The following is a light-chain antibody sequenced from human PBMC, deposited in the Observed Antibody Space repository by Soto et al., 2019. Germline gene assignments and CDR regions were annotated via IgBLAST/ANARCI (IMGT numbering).Light chain of an antibody. V-gene: IGLV2-14*03. J-gene: IGLJ1*01. CDR2: DVS. Sequence: QAVVTQPASVSGSPGQSITISCTGTSSDVGDYNYVSWYQHHPGKAPKLMIFDVSNRPSGVSNRFSGSKSGNTASLTISGLQPEDEADYYCSSYTTSNTRQIVFGTGTKVTVL. CDR1: SSDVGDYNY. CDR3: SSYTTSNTRQIV.